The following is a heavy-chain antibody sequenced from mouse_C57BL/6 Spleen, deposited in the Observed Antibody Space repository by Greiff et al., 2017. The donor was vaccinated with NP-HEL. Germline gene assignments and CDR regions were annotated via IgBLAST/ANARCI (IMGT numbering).Heavy chain of an antibody. CDR3: APDYDGSSYNY. Sequence: VQLQQSGAELVKPGASVKISCKASGYAFSNYWMNWVKQRPGTGLEWIGQIYPGDGDTNYNGKFKDKATLTAEKSSSTAYMQLSSLTSEDSAVYFCAPDYDGSSYNYWGQGTTLTVSS. CDR2: IYPGDGDT. V-gene: IGHV1-80*01. CDR1: GYAFSNYW. J-gene: IGHJ2*01. D-gene: IGHD1-1*01.